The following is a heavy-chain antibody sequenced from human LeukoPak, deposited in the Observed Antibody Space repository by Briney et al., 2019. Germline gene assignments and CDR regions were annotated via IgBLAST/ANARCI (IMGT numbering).Heavy chain of an antibody. D-gene: IGHD3-22*01. J-gene: IGHJ4*02. CDR1: GFTFGTYA. Sequence: PGGSLRLSCAASGFTFGTYAMHWVRQAPGKGLEWVAVISYDGSNKYYADSVKGRFTISRDNDMDTLYLQMNSLRAEDAAVYYCARDASNYYDSIHFDNWGQGTLVTVSS. CDR2: ISYDGSNK. V-gene: IGHV3-30-3*01. CDR3: ARDASNYYDSIHFDN.